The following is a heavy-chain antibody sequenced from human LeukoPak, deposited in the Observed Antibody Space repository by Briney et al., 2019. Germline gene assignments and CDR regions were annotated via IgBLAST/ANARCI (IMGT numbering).Heavy chain of an antibody. CDR2: ISDSGGDT. J-gene: IGHJ3*01. CDR1: GLTFNNYG. D-gene: IGHD4-11*01. CDR3: AKALSTTLKYRGAFDV. Sequence: QAGGSPRLSCAASGLTFNNYGMHWVRQAPGKGLEWVSSISDSGGDTYYADSVKGRFTISRDNSKNTLYLQMNSLRAEDTALYYCAKALSTTLKYRGAFDVWGQGTMVSVTS. V-gene: IGHV3-23*01.